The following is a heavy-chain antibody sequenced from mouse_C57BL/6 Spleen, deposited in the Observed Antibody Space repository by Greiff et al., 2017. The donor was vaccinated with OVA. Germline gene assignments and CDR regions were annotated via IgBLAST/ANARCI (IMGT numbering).Heavy chain of an antibody. J-gene: IGHJ2*01. CDR1: GYTFTSYW. CDR3: ARYYSNGYYFDY. Sequence: QVQLQQPGAELVMPGASVKLSCKASGYTFTSYWMHWVKQRPGQGLEWIGEIDPSDSYTNYNQKFKGKSTLTVDKSSSTAYMQLSSLTSEDSAVYYCARYYSNGYYFDYWGKGTTLTVSS. CDR2: IDPSDSYT. V-gene: IGHV1-69*01. D-gene: IGHD2-5*01.